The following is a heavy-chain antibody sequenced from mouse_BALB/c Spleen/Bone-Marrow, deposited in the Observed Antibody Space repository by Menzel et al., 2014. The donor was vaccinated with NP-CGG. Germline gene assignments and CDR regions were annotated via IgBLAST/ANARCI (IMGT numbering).Heavy chain of an antibody. D-gene: IGHD1-1*01. CDR2: IWAGRST. J-gene: IGHJ4*01. Sequence: QVQLKQSAPGLGAPSQSLSITCTVSGVPLTSYGEHWVRQPPGKVLEWLGVIWAGRSTNYNSALMSRLSISKDNSKSQVFLKMNSLQTDDTAMYYCVRGSYYEGAIDFWGQGTSVTVSS. CDR3: VRGSYYEGAIDF. CDR1: GVPLTSYG. V-gene: IGHV2-9*02.